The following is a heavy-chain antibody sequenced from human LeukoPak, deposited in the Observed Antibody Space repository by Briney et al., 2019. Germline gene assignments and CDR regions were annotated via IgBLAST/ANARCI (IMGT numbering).Heavy chain of an antibody. V-gene: IGHV3-48*01. CDR2: ISSSSNTI. J-gene: IGHJ4*02. Sequence: PGGSLRLSCAASGFTFSSYSMNWVRQAPGKGLEWVSYISSSSNTIYYADSVKGRFTISRDNAKNSLYLQMNSLRGEDTALYYCVTDTSMGGLFDYWGQGTLVTVSS. CDR3: VTDTSMGGLFDY. CDR1: GFTFSSYS. D-gene: IGHD5-18*01.